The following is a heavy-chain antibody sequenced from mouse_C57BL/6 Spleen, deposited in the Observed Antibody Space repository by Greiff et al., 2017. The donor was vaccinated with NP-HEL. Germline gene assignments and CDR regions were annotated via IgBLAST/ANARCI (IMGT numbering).Heavy chain of an antibody. V-gene: IGHV1-82*01. D-gene: IGHD4-1*01. CDR1: GYAFSSSW. J-gene: IGHJ4*01. CDR2: IYPGDGDT. Sequence: QVQLKESGPELVKPGASVKISCKASGYAFSSSWMNWVKQRPGKGLEWIGRIYPGDGDTNYNGKFKGKATLTADKSSSTAYMQLSSLTSEDSAVYFCARETGLYAMDYWGQGTSVTVSS. CDR3: ARETGLYAMDY.